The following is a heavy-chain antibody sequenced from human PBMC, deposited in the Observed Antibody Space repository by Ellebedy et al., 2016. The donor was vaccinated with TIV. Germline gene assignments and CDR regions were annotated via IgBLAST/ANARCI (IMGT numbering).Heavy chain of an antibody. J-gene: IGHJ4*02. CDR3: ARGSFAPDY. CDR1: ESTSFRNA. V-gene: IGHV3-23*01. Sequence: GESLKISCAASESTSFRNAWMIWVRQAPGKGLEWVSSLTFDGKNTFYANSVKGRFTISRDSSKNTLYLQLNSLTPEDTALYYCARGSFAPDYWGRGTLVTVSS. D-gene: IGHD2-15*01. CDR2: LTFDGKNT.